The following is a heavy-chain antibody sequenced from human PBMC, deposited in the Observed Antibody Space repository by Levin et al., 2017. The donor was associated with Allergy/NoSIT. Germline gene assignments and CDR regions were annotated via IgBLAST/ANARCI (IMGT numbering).Heavy chain of an antibody. CDR2: ISYDGSNK. J-gene: IGHJ5*02. Sequence: GESLKISCAASGFTFSSYAMHWVRQAPGKGLEWVAVISYDGSNKYYADSVKGRFIISRDNSKNTLYLQMNSLRAEDTAVYYCARDGVDNSSSWYDVSWFDPWGQGTLVTVSS. D-gene: IGHD6-13*01. CDR1: GFTFSSYA. V-gene: IGHV3-30-3*01. CDR3: ARDGVDNSSSWYDVSWFDP.